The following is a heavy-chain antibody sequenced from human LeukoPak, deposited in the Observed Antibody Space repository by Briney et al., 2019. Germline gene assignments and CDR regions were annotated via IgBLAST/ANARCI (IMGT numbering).Heavy chain of an antibody. Sequence: PGESLKISCKASGYSFTNYWIGWVRQMPGKGLEWMAVIDPIDSDARYSPSFQGQVTLSVDKSITTAYLQWNNLKASDSATYYCGRLDTSMIYYFDYWGQGTLVTVSS. J-gene: IGHJ4*02. CDR2: IDPIDSDA. V-gene: IGHV5-51*01. CDR1: GYSFTNYW. CDR3: GRLDTSMIYYFDY. D-gene: IGHD3/OR15-3a*01.